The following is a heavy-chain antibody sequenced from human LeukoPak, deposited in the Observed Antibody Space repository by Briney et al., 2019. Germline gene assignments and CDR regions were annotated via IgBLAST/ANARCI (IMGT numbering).Heavy chain of an antibody. CDR1: GFTFNTYG. V-gene: IGHV3-23*01. J-gene: IGHJ4*02. Sequence: GGSLRLSCAASGFTFNTYGMNWVRQAPGKGLEWVSAISGSGGSTYYADSVKGRFTISRDNSKTTLYLQMHSLRAEHTAVYYCAGRGSGSYFDYWGQGTLVTVSS. CDR3: AGRGSGSYFDY. D-gene: IGHD3-10*01. CDR2: ISGSGGST.